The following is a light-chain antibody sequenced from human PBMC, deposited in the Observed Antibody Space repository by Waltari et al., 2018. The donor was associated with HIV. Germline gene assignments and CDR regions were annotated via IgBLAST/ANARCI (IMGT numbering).Light chain of an antibody. CDR2: EVS. CDR3: SSYTTRSTPDPNWV. V-gene: IGLV2-14*01. Sequence: QSALTQPASVSGSPGQSITISCPGPSSDVGGYHYVSWYQQHPGKPPKLMIFEVSNRPSGVSNRVSGSKSVNTASLTISGLQAEDEADYYCSSYTTRSTPDPNWVFGGGTKLTVL. J-gene: IGLJ3*02. CDR1: SSDVGGYHY.